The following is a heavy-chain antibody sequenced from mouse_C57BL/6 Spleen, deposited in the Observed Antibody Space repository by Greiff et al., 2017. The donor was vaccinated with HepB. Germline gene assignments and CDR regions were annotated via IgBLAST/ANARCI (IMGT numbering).Heavy chain of an antibody. CDR3: ARRRDYYYGSSYGYFDV. Sequence: QVQLKESGPGILQSSQTLSLTCSFSGFSLSTSGMGVSWIRQPSGKGLEWLAHIYWDDDKRYNPSLKSRLTISKDTSRNQVFLKITSVDTADTATYYCARRRDYYYGSSYGYFDVWGTGTTVTVSS. CDR2: IYWDDDK. CDR1: GFSLSTSGMG. V-gene: IGHV8-12*01. J-gene: IGHJ1*03. D-gene: IGHD1-1*01.